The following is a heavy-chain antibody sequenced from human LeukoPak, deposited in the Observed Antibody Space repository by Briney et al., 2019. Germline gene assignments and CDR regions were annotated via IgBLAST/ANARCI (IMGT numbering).Heavy chain of an antibody. J-gene: IGHJ4*02. CDR1: GFTFSNYW. V-gene: IGHV3-7*01. CDR2: IKQDGSEK. CDR3: ARDPDCSGGSCYGPFDY. D-gene: IGHD2-15*01. Sequence: GGSLRLSCSASGFTFSNYWMSWVRQAPGKGLEWVANIKQDGSEKYYVDSVKGRFTISRDNAKNSLYLQMNSLRAEDTAVYYCARDPDCSGGSCYGPFDYWGQGTLVTVSS.